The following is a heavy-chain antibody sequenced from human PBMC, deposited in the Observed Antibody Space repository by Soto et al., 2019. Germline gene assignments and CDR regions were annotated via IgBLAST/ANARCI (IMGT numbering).Heavy chain of an antibody. J-gene: IGHJ4*01. V-gene: IGHV1-3*01. CDR3: ARGGDIVLMVYAIGSFDY. D-gene: IGHD2-8*01. CDR1: GYTFTSYA. CDR2: INAGNGNT. Sequence: ASVQVSCKASGYTFTSYAMHWVRQAPGQRLEWMGWINAGNGNTKYSQKFQGRVTITRDTSASTAYMELSSLRSEDTAVYYCARGGDIVLMVYAIGSFDYWGHGTLVTFSS.